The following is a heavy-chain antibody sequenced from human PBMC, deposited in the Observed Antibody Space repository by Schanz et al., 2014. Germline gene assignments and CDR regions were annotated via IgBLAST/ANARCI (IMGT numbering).Heavy chain of an antibody. J-gene: IGHJ4*02. D-gene: IGHD1-1*01. V-gene: IGHV3-7*04. CDR3: ARGTDWNLHY. CDR2: IKQDGSEK. Sequence: VQLVESGGGLVKPGGSLRLSCAASGFTFRDYYMSWIRQAPGKGLEWVANIKQDGSEKYYVDAVKGRFTISRDNAKNSMYLHMKSLRGEDTAVYYCARGTDWNLHYWGQGALVTVSS. CDR1: GFTFRDYY.